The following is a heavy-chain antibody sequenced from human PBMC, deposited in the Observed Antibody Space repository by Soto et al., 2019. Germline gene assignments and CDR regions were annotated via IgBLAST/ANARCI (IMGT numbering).Heavy chain of an antibody. CDR2: ISAYNGNT. V-gene: IGHV1-18*01. Sequence: QVQLVQSGAEVKKPGASVKVSCKASGYTFTSYGISWVRQAPGQGLEWMGWISAYNGNTNYAQKLQGRVTMTTDTSTSTAYMELRSLRSDDTAMYYCARDFLLWFGELLSPFDYWGQGTLVTVSS. CDR3: ARDFLLWFGELLSPFDY. D-gene: IGHD3-10*01. CDR1: GYTFTSYG. J-gene: IGHJ4*02.